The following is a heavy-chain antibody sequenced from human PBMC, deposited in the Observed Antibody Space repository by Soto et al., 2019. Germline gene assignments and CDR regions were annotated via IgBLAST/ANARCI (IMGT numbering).Heavy chain of an antibody. Sequence: SETRSLTCAGSGGSISRGGDSGSWIRHPPGKGLEWIGYIYHSGSTYYNPSLKSRVTISVDRSKKQFSLKLSSVTAADTSVYYCARGPSYSDSYFAPRGQAPLVT. D-gene: IGHD2-21*02. V-gene: IGHV4-30-2*01. CDR1: GGSISRGGDS. CDR3: ARGPSYSDSYFAP. J-gene: IGHJ5*02. CDR2: IYHSGST.